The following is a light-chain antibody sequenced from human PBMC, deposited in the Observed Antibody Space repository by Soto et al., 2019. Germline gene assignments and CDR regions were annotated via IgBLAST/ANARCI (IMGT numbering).Light chain of an antibody. J-gene: IGKJ4*01. CDR1: QSVSSN. CDR2: GAS. Sequence: EIVMTQSPATRSLSPGERATLSCRASQSVSSNLAWYQQKPGQAPRLLIYGASTRATGIPARFSGSGSGTDFTLTISSLQHEDFAVYDCQQFSSYTLTFGGGTKVDIK. V-gene: IGKV3-15*01. CDR3: QQFSSYTLT.